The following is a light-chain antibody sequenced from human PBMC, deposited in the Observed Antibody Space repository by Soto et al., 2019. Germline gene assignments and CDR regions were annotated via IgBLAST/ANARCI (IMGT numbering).Light chain of an antibody. CDR1: QSVSND. CDR2: GAS. J-gene: IGKJ1*01. V-gene: IGKV3-15*01. CDR3: QQYNGWPPWT. Sequence: EIMMTQSPATLSVSPGERATLSCRASQSVSNDLAWYQQKSGQAPRLLIYGASTRATGIPARFSGSGSGTEFTLTISSLQSEDFAVYYCQQYNGWPPWTFGQGTKVDIK.